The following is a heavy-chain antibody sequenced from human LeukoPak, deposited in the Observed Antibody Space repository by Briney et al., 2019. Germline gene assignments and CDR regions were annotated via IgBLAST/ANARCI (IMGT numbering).Heavy chain of an antibody. Sequence: GGSLRLSCAASGFTFSTYTMHWVRQAPGKGLEWVSVIYSGGSTYYADSVKGRFTISRDNSKNTLYLQMNSLRAEDTAVYYCARDKDYGGGWFDPWGQGTLVTVSS. D-gene: IGHD3-16*01. CDR3: ARDKDYGGGWFDP. CDR1: GFTFSTYT. J-gene: IGHJ5*02. CDR2: IYSGGST. V-gene: IGHV3-66*01.